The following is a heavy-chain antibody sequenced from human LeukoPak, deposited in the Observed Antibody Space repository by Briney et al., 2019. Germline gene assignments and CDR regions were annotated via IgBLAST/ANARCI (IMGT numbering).Heavy chain of an antibody. D-gene: IGHD1-26*01. Sequence: SETLSLTCTVSGGSISSYYWSWIRQPPGKGLEWIGYIYYSGSTNYNPSLKSRVTISVDTSKNQFSLKLGSVTAADTAVYYCARHGGYSGSYFDYWGQGTLVTVSS. CDR1: GGSISSYY. CDR2: IYYSGST. V-gene: IGHV4-59*08. CDR3: ARHGGYSGSYFDY. J-gene: IGHJ4*02.